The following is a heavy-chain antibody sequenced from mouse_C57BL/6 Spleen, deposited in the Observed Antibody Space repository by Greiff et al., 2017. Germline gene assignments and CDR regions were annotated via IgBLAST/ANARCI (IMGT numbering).Heavy chain of an antibody. CDR1: GYTFTDYY. CDR3: ARGEDGYCYFDY. CDR2: INPNNGGT. Sequence: VQLQQSGPELVKPGASVKISCTASGYTFTDYYMNWVKQSHGKSLEWIGDINPNNGGTSYNQKFKGKATLTVDKSSSTAYMELRSLTSEDSAVYYCARGEDGYCYFDYWGQGTTLTVSS. D-gene: IGHD2-3*01. J-gene: IGHJ2*01. V-gene: IGHV1-26*01.